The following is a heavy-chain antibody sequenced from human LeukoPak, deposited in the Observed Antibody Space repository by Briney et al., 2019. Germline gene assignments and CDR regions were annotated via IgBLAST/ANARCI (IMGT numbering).Heavy chain of an antibody. CDR2: INHSGST. J-gene: IGHJ4*02. D-gene: IGHD3-10*01. CDR3: ARRSGGLDY. Sequence: PSETLSLTCAVYGGSFSGYYWSWIRQPPGKGLEWIGEINHSGSTNYNPSLKSRVTISVDTSKNQFSLKLSSVTAADTAVYYCARRSGGLDYWGQGTLVTVSS. V-gene: IGHV4-34*01. CDR1: GGSFSGYY.